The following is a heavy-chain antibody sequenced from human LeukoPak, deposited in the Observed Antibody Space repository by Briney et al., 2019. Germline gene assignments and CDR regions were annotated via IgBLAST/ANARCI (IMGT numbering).Heavy chain of an antibody. J-gene: IGHJ5*02. Sequence: SETLSLTCAVYGGSFSGYYWSWIRQPPGKGLEWIGEINHSGSTNYNPSLKSRVTISVDTSKNQFSLKLSSVTAADTSVYYCARINPYGVRKGWFDPWGQGTLVTVSS. V-gene: IGHV4-34*01. D-gene: IGHD4-17*01. CDR3: ARINPYGVRKGWFDP. CDR1: GGSFSGYY. CDR2: INHSGST.